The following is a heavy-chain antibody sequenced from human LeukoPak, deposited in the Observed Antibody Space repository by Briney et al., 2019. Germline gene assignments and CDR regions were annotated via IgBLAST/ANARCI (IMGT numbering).Heavy chain of an antibody. CDR1: GFTFSSYA. CDR2: ISSAGGST. Sequence: GGSLRLSCAASGFTFSSYAMSWVRQAPGKGLEWVSTISSAGGSTYYADSAKGRFTISRDNSKNTLYLQMDSLRADDTAVYYCAKVVIAAGCDYWGQGTLVTVSS. V-gene: IGHV3-23*01. D-gene: IGHD6-13*01. J-gene: IGHJ4*02. CDR3: AKVVIAAGCDY.